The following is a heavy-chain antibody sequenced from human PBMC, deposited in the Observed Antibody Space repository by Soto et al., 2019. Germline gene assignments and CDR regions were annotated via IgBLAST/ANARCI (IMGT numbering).Heavy chain of an antibody. D-gene: IGHD2-15*01. J-gene: IGHJ5*02. Sequence: QVQLQESGPGLVKPSQTLSLTCTVSGGSISSGDYYWSWIRQPPGKGLEWIGYIYYSGSTYYNPSLNSRVTTSVDTSKIPFSLKLSSVTAADTAVYYCATHPPAAPTLAPWGHGPLLTPSS. CDR1: GGSISSGDYY. CDR3: ATHPPAAPTLAP. CDR2: IYYSGST. V-gene: IGHV4-30-4*01.